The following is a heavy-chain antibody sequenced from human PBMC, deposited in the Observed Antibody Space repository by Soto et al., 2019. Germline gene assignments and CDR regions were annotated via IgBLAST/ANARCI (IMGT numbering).Heavy chain of an antibody. CDR2: IWYDGSNK. D-gene: IGHD1-26*01. J-gene: IGHJ5*02. CDR1: GFTFSSYG. Sequence: QVQLVESGGGVVQPGRSLRLSCAASGFTFSSYGMHWVRQAPGKGLEWVAVIWYDGSNKYYADSVKGRFTIARDNSKNTLYLQMNSLRAEDTAVYYCAREGGAGLNWFDPWGQGTLVTGSS. V-gene: IGHV3-33*01. CDR3: AREGGAGLNWFDP.